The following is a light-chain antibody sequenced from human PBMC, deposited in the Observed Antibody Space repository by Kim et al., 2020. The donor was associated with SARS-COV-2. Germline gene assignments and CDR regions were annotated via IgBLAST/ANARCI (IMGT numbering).Light chain of an antibody. CDR3: SSYAGSNNFV. V-gene: IGLV2-8*01. CDR1: SSDVGAYNY. CDR2: EVS. J-gene: IGLJ1*01. Sequence: QSALTQPPSASGSRGQSVTISCTGTSSDVGAYNYVSWYQQHPGKAPKLMIYEVSKRPSGVPDRFSGSKSGNTASLTVSGLQVEDEADYYCSSYAGSNNFVFGTGTKVTVL.